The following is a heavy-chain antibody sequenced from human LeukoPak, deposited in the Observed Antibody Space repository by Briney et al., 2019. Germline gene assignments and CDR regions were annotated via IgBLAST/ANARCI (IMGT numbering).Heavy chain of an antibody. CDR3: ARDRSAAYYRDYFDY. D-gene: IGHD3-22*01. J-gene: IGHJ4*02. Sequence: SETLSLTCSVSGGSMSGYYWGWIRQFAGKGLEWIGRIYSSESINYSPSLKSRVTMSIDMSKNRFYLSLTSVTAADTALYYCARDRSAAYYRDYFDYWGQGVLVTVSS. CDR2: IYSSESI. V-gene: IGHV4-4*07. CDR1: GGSMSGYY.